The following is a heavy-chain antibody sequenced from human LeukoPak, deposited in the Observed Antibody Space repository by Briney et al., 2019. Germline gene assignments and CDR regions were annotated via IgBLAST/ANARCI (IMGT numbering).Heavy chain of an antibody. Sequence: ASVEVSCKASGYTFTSYGISWVRQAPGQGLEWMGWISAYNGNTNYAQKLQGRVTMTTDTSTSTAYMELRSLRSDDTAVYYCARNVQDYYGSGSYYGSDDYWGQGTLVTVSS. CDR2: ISAYNGNT. CDR1: GYTFTSYG. J-gene: IGHJ4*02. CDR3: ARNVQDYYGSGSYYGSDDY. D-gene: IGHD3-10*01. V-gene: IGHV1-18*01.